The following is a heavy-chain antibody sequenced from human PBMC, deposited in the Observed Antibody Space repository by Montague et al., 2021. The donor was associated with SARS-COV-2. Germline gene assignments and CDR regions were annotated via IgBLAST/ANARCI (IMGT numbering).Heavy chain of an antibody. Sequence: GKNKYYADSVKGRFTISRDNSKNTLYLQMNSLRAEDTAVYYCASEMIAVAGTAPFDYWGQGTVVTVAS. V-gene: IGHV3-30*01. J-gene: IGHJ4*02. D-gene: IGHD6-19*01. CDR3: ASEMIAVAGTAPFDY. CDR2: GKNK.